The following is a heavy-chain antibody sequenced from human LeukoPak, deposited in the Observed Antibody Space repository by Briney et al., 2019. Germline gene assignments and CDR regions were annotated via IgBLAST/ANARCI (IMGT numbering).Heavy chain of an antibody. CDR2: MNPNSGGT. CDR3: ARILDHGEGFDY. Sequence: ASVKVSCKASGYTFTSYDINWVRQATGQGLEWMGWMNPNSGGTNYAQKFQGRVTMTRDTSISTAYMELSRLRSDDTAVYYCARILDHGEGFDYWGQGTLVTVSS. J-gene: IGHJ4*02. CDR1: GYTFTSYD. V-gene: IGHV1-2*02. D-gene: IGHD4-17*01.